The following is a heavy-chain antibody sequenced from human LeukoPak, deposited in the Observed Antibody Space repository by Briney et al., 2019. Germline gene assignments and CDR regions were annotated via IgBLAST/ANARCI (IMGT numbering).Heavy chain of an antibody. CDR2: ISWDGGST. CDR3: AKGEWDYYDSSGYMGY. D-gene: IGHD3-22*01. J-gene: IGHJ4*02. V-gene: IGHV3-43D*03. CDR1: GFTFDDYA. Sequence: PGGSLRLSCAASGFTFDDYAMHWVRQAPGKGLEWVSLISWDGGSTYYADSVKGRFTISRDNSKNSLYLQMNSLRAEDTALYYCAKGEWDYYDSSGYMGYWGQGTLVTVSS.